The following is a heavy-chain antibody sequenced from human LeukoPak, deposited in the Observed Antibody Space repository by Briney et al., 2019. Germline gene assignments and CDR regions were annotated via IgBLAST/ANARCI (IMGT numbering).Heavy chain of an antibody. D-gene: IGHD5-24*01. J-gene: IGHJ4*02. Sequence: ASVKASCKASGGTFSSYAISWVRQAPGQGLEWMGGIIPIFGTANYAQKFQGRVTITTDESTSTAYMELSSLRSEDTAVYYCARGLTRDGYSYYFDYWGQGTLVTVSS. CDR2: IIPIFGTA. CDR3: ARGLTRDGYSYYFDY. V-gene: IGHV1-69*05. CDR1: GGTFSSYA.